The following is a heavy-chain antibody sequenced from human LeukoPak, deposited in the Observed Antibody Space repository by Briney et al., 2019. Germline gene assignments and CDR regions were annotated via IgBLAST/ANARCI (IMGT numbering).Heavy chain of an antibody. CDR1: GYTFTSYG. CDR2: ISAYNGNT. D-gene: IGHD3-10*01. J-gene: IGHJ3*02. Sequence: ASVTVSCKASGYTFTSYGISWVRQAPGQGLEWMGWISAYNGNTNYAQKLQGRVTMTTDTSTSTAYMELRSLRSDDTAVYYCARPRTMVRGVIRFFGDAFDIWGQGTMVTVSS. CDR3: ARPRTMVRGVIRFFGDAFDI. V-gene: IGHV1-18*01.